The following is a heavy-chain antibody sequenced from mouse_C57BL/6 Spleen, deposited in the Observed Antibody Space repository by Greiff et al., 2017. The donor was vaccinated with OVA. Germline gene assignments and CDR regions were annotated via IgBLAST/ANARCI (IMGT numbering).Heavy chain of an antibody. J-gene: IGHJ3*01. CDR3: TISNPFAY. D-gene: IGHD2-5*01. CDR2: IDPEAGDT. Sequence: VQLQQSGAELVRPGASVKLSCTASGFNIKDYYMHWVKQRPEKGLEWIGRIDPEAGDTEYAPKFQGKATMTADTSSNTAYLQLSSLTSEDTAVYYCTISNPFAYWGQGTLVTVSA. V-gene: IGHV14-1*01. CDR1: GFNIKDYY.